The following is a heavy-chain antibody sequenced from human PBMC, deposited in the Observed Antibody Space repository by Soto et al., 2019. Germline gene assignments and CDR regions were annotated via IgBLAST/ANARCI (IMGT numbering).Heavy chain of an antibody. CDR2: IIPIFGTA. Sequence: QVQLVQSGAEVKKPGSSVKVSCKASGGTFSSYAISWVRQAPGQGLEWMGGIIPIFGTANYAQKFQGRVTITADESTSKAYMELSSLRSEDTAVYYCARRRGVPAAATRYYYGMDVWGQGTTVTVSS. CDR3: ARRRGVPAAATRYYYGMDV. D-gene: IGHD2-2*01. J-gene: IGHJ6*02. V-gene: IGHV1-69*12. CDR1: GGTFSSYA.